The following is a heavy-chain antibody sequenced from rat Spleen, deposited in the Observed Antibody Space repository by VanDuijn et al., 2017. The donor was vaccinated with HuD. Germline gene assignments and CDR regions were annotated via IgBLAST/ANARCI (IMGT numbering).Heavy chain of an antibody. D-gene: IGHD1-6*01. J-gene: IGHJ2*01. CDR3: AREVYYGLLLRGYFDY. CDR1: GFTFSNYH. CDR2: ISYAGGSA. Sequence: EVQLVESGGGLVQPGRSMKLSCAASGFTFSNYHMAWVRQAPTKGLEWVASISYAGGSAYYRDSVKGRFTISRDNAKSTLYLQMDSLRSEDTATYYCAREVYYGLLLRGYFDYWGQGVMVTVSS. V-gene: IGHV5-25*01.